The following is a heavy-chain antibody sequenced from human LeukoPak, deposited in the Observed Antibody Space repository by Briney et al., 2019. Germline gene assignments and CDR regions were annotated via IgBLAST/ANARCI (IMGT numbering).Heavy chain of an antibody. CDR1: GYSISSGYY. Sequence: SETLSLTCNVSGYSISSGYYWGWIRQPPGKGLQWIGSLYHSGSPYYNPSLKSRVTMSVDTSKNQFSLRLSSVTAADTAVFYCARDIGSGAAQFDYWGQGTLVTVSS. J-gene: IGHJ4*02. CDR3: ARDIGSGAAQFDY. V-gene: IGHV4-38-2*02. CDR2: LYHSGSP. D-gene: IGHD1-26*01.